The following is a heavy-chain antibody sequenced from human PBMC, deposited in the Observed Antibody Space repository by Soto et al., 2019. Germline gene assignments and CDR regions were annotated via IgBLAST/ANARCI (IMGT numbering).Heavy chain of an antibody. J-gene: IGHJ6*02. Sequence: SETLSLTCTVSGGSIISCGYYWSLIRQHPGKGLEWIGYIYYSGSTYYNPSLKSRVTISVDTSKNQFSLKLSSVTAADTAVYYCARLSSRYSSSWYLDYYGMDVWGQGTTVTVSS. CDR2: IYYSGST. CDR1: GGSIISCGYY. D-gene: IGHD6-13*01. CDR3: ARLSSRYSSSWYLDYYGMDV. V-gene: IGHV4-31*03.